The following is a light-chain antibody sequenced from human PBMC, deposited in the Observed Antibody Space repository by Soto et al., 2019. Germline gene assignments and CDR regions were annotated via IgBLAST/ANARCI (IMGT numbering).Light chain of an antibody. CDR1: NIGVKS. V-gene: IGLV3-21*02. Sequence: SYELTQPPSVSVAPGQTAKITCGGENIGVKSVNWYLQKPGQAPVLVVYDDSDRPSGIPERFSGSNSNDGATLTISRVEAGDEADYYCQVWDTYVDHGVFGGGTKPTVL. CDR2: DDS. J-gene: IGLJ3*02. CDR3: QVWDTYVDHGV.